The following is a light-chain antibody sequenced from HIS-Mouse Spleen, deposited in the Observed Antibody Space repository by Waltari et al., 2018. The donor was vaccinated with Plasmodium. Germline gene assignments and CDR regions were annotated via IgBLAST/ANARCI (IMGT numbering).Light chain of an antibody. CDR3: YSTDSSGNHRV. CDR2: PDS. J-gene: IGLJ3*02. V-gene: IGLV3-10*01. Sequence: SYELTQPPSVSVSPGQTARITCSGDALPKKYAYWYQHKSGQAPVMVIYPDSKRPSGIPERFSGSSSWTMATLTISGAQVEDEADYYCYSTDSSGNHRVFGGGTKLTVL. CDR1: ALPKKY.